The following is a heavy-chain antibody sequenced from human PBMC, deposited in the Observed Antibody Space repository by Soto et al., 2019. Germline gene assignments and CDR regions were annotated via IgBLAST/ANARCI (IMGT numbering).Heavy chain of an antibody. CDR1: GGTFSSYA. Sequence: QVHLVQSGAEVKKPGSSVKVSCKASGGTFSSYAISWVRQAPGQGLAWMGGLIPIFGTANYAQKFQGRVTITADESTSTAYMELSSLSSEDTAVYYCAREEGIVVVPAAIPRHFDYWGQGTLVTVSS. CDR3: AREEGIVVVPAAIPRHFDY. V-gene: IGHV1-69*01. D-gene: IGHD2-2*01. J-gene: IGHJ4*02. CDR2: LIPIFGTA.